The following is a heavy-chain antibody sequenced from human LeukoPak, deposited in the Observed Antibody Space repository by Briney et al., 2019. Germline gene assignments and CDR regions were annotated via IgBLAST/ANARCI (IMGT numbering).Heavy chain of an antibody. CDR3: ARDRLLQYCSGGSCYSFAFDI. V-gene: IGHV3-33*08. CDR2: IWYDGNYK. D-gene: IGHD2-15*01. Sequence: GGSLRLSCAASGFTFNSYGMHWVRQAPGKGLEWVAVIWYDGNYKFYVDSVKGRFTISRDNSKNTLFLQMNSLKAEDTAVYYCARDRLLQYCSGGSCYSFAFDIWGQGTKVTVSS. CDR1: GFTFNSYG. J-gene: IGHJ3*02.